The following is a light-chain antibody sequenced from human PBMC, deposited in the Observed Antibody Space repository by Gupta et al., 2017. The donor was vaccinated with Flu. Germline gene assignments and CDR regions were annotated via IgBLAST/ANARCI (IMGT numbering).Light chain of an antibody. J-gene: IGKJ4*01. CDR3: QQYYSTPLT. V-gene: IGKV4-1*01. Sequence: DIVMTQSPDSLAVSLGERATINCESSQNILYRSNNKNYLAWYQQKPGQPPKLLIYWASTRESGVPDRFNGSGSGTEFTLTISSLQAEDVAVYYCQQYYSTPLTFGGGTKVEMK. CDR2: WAS. CDR1: QNILYRSNNKNY.